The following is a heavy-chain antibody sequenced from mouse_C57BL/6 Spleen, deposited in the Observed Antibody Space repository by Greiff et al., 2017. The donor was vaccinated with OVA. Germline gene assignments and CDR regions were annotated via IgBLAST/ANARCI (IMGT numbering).Heavy chain of an antibody. CDR1: GYTFTSYW. CDR3: ARGRPVYDGYYVDYFDY. CDR2: IDPNSGGT. V-gene: IGHV1-72*01. D-gene: IGHD2-3*01. J-gene: IGHJ2*01. Sequence: QVQLKQPGAELVKPGASVKLSCKASGYTFTSYWMHWVKQRPGRGLEWIGRIDPNSGGTKYNEKFKSKATLTVDKPSSTAYMQLSSLTSEDSAVYYCARGRPVYDGYYVDYFDYWGQGTTLTVSS.